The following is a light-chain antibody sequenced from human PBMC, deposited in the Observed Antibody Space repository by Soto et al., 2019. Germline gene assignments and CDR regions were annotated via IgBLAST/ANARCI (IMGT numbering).Light chain of an antibody. J-gene: IGKJ2*01. V-gene: IGKV3-11*01. CDR3: QQRTTWPAYT. Sequence: DIVLTQSPATLSLSPGERATLSCKASQSVGTYLALYQQIPGQAPRLLIYDASNRATGIPARFSGSGSGTDFTLTISSLESDDFAVYYCQQRTTWPAYTFGQGTKLEI. CDR2: DAS. CDR1: QSVGTY.